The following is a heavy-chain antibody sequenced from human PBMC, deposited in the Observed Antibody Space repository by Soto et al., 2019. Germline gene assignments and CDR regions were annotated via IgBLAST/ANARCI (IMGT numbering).Heavy chain of an antibody. CDR3: SLQGYYYGSGPFDY. CDR1: GFTFSSYA. CDR2: ISGSGGST. D-gene: IGHD3-10*01. J-gene: IGHJ4*02. Sequence: GGSLRLSCAASGFTFSSYAMSRVRQAPGKGLEWVSAISGSGGSTYYADSVKGRFTISRDNSKNTLYLQMNSLRAEDTAVYYCSLQGYYYGSGPFDYWGQGTLVTVS. V-gene: IGHV3-23*01.